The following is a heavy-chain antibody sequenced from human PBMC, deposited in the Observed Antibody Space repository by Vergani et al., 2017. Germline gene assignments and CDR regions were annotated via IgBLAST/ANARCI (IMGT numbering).Heavy chain of an antibody. V-gene: IGHV1-69*08. Sequence: QVQLVQSGAEVKKPGSSVKVSCKASGATFRSNTISWVRQVPGQGLEWMGRIIPVLGKTKYAQDFQGRLTITADTSTSTVYMELTSLRAQDTAVYYCARVGGGGYYLYWGQGTLVTVSS. CDR1: GATFRSNT. CDR3: ARVGGGGYYLY. CDR2: IIPVLGKT. J-gene: IGHJ4*02. D-gene: IGHD1-26*01.